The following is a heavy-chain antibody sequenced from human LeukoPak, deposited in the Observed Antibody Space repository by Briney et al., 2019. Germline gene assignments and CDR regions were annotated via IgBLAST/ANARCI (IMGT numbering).Heavy chain of an antibody. J-gene: IGHJ4*02. D-gene: IGHD1-1*01. V-gene: IGHV3-74*01. CDR1: GFTFSSYS. CDR2: INSDGSTT. Sequence: GGSLRLSCAASGFTFSSYSMHWVRQAPGKGLVWVSRINSDGSTTTYADSVKGRFTISRENAKNTPDLQMNSLRAEDTAVYYCARGKSGTVDYWGQGTLVTVSS. CDR3: ARGKSGTVDY.